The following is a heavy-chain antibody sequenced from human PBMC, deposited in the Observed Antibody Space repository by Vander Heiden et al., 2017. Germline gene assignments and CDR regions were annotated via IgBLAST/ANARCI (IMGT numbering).Heavy chain of an antibody. CDR1: GFSFSNYG. J-gene: IGHJ4*02. V-gene: IGHV3-23*01. Sequence: EVKLLESGGGLVQPGGSLRLSCAASGFSFSNYGMSWVRQAPGKGLEWVSGVSGSGGSTYHADSVKGRFIISRDNSKGTLYLQMNSLRTDDTAVYYCAKAQYQPHHYYDYWGQGTLVSVSS. CDR3: AKAQYQPHHYYDY. CDR2: VSGSGGST.